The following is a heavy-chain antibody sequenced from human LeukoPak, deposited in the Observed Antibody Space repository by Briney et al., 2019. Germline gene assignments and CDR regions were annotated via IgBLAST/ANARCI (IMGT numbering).Heavy chain of an antibody. CDR2: IYYSGIT. D-gene: IGHD1-26*01. CDR1: GASISSSGYY. Sequence: SETLSLTCTVSGASISSSGYYWGWIRQSPGEGLEWIGNIYYSGITYYNPSLKSRVTISVDTSKNQFSVKLSSVTAADTAVYYCARRLYSGSWVTVDYWGQGTLVTVSS. V-gene: IGHV4-39*01. CDR3: ARRLYSGSWVTVDY. J-gene: IGHJ4*02.